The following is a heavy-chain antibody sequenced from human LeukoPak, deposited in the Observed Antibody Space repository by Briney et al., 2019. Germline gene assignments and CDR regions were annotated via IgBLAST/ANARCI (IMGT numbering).Heavy chain of an antibody. CDR2: IYYSGST. CDR1: GGFISSGGYY. D-gene: IGHD3-10*01. Sequence: PSETLSLTCTVSGGFISSGGYYWSWIRQHPGKGLEWIGYIYYSGSTYYNPSLKSRVTISVDTSKNQFSLKLSSVTAADTAVYYCARDGAFGELSPDYWGQGTLVTVSS. J-gene: IGHJ4*02. CDR3: ARDGAFGELSPDY. V-gene: IGHV4-31*03.